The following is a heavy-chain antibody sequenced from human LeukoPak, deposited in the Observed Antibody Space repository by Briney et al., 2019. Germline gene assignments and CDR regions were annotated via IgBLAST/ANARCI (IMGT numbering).Heavy chain of an antibody. J-gene: IGHJ4*02. CDR1: GFTFSSYA. CDR3: AKTVSGWYNPSPFDY. V-gene: IGHV3-23*01. D-gene: IGHD6-19*01. Sequence: GSLRLSCAASGFTFSSYAMSWVRQAPGKGLEWVSGISGNGDSTYYADSVKGRFTISRDNSKNTLYLQMNSLRAEDTAVYYCAKTVSGWYNPSPFDYWGQGTLVTVSS. CDR2: ISGNGDST.